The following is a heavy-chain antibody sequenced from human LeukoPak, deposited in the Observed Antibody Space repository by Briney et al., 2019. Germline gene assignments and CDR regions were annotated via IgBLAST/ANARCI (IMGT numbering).Heavy chain of an antibody. D-gene: IGHD3-22*01. Sequence: RSGGSLRLSCAASGFTFSSYAMSWVRQAPGQGLEWLSAISGSGFSTHYADSVKGRFTISRDNSKTTLSLQMNSLRAEDTALYYCAKDIEVAITGHYFDLWGRGTLVAVSS. V-gene: IGHV3-23*01. CDR1: GFTFSSYA. CDR2: ISGSGFST. CDR3: AKDIEVAITGHYFDL. J-gene: IGHJ2*01.